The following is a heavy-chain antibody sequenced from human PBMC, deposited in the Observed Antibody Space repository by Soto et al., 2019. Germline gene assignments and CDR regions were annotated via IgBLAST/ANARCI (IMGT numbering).Heavy chain of an antibody. CDR2: IIPILGIA. CDR1: GGTFSSYT. V-gene: IGHV1-69*02. J-gene: IGHJ3*02. D-gene: IGHD2-15*01. CDR3: ARQGLFERDVVVVAVRGDAFDI. Sequence: SVKVSCKASGGTFSSYTISWVRQAPGQGLEWMGRIIPILGIANYAQKFQGRVTITADKSTSTAYMELSSLRSEDTAVYYCARQGLFERDVVVVAVRGDAFDIWG.